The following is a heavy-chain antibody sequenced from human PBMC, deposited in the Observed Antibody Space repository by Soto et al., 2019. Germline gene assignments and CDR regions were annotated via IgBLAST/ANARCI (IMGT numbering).Heavy chain of an antibody. V-gene: IGHV1-18*04. Sequence: ASVKVSCKTSGYSFSSNGVSWVRQAPGQGLEWMGWISTFNGNAHSAQKFQGRVTMTTDTFTNTAYMELRSLTSDDTAVYYWARLSGYSTGWYDYWGQGTLVTV. CDR3: ARLSGYSTGWYDY. CDR1: GYSFSSNG. D-gene: IGHD6-19*01. J-gene: IGHJ4*02. CDR2: ISTFNGNA.